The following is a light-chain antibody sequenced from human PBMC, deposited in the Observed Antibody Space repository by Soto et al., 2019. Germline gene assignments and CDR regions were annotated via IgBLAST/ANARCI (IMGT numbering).Light chain of an antibody. CDR1: QSLVYGDGNTY. Sequence: DVVMTQSPLSLPATLGQPASISCRSSQSLVYGDGNTYLHWFQQRPGQSPRRLIYKVSNRDPGVPDRFSGSGSFTDFTLQISRVEAEDVGVYYCMQVTYLPPTFGEGTKVESK. V-gene: IGKV2-30*01. J-gene: IGKJ4*01. CDR3: MQVTYLPPT. CDR2: KVS.